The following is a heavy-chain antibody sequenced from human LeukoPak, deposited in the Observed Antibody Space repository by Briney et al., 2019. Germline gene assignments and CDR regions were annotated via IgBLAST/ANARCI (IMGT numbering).Heavy chain of an antibody. V-gene: IGHV3-7*01. CDR2: IKQDGSEK. CDR3: ARENYDFWSGYSYAFDI. J-gene: IGHJ3*02. Sequence: PGGSLRLSCAASGFTFSSYWMSWVRQAPGKGLEWVANIKQDGSEKYYVDSVKGRFTISRDNAKNSLYLQMNSLRAEDTAVYYCARENYDFWSGYSYAFDIWGQGTMVTVSS. CDR1: GFTFSSYW. D-gene: IGHD3-3*01.